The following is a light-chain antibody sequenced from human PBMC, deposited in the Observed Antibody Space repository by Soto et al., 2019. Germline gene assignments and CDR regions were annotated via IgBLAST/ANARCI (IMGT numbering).Light chain of an antibody. J-gene: IGKJ5*01. CDR3: QQYSKWPIT. Sequence: ETVPTQFLSILYMHPGESATLTCRASQSVNSNYLAWYQQHPGQPPRLLIYGISTRATGIPARFSGSGSGTEFSLTISGLQSEDFAVYYCQQYSKWPITFGLGTRLEIK. CDR2: GIS. V-gene: IGKV3-15*01. CDR1: QSVNSN.